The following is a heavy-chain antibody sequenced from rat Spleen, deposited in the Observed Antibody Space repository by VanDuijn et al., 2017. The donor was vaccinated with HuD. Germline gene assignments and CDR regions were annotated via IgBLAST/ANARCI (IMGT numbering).Heavy chain of an antibody. D-gene: IGHD1-9*01. CDR1: GFTFSDYG. Sequence: EVQLVESGGGLVQPGRSLKLSCAASGFTFSDYGMAWVRQAPKKGLEWVATISYDGSSTNYRDSVKGRFTISRDNAKSTLSLQMDSLRSEDTATYYCARRHYGYTDYFDYWGQGVMVTVSS. CDR3: ARRHYGYTDYFDY. CDR2: ISYDGSST. V-gene: IGHV5-29*01. J-gene: IGHJ2*01.